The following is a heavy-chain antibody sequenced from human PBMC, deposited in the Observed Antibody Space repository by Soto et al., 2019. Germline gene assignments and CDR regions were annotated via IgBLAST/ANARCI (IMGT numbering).Heavy chain of an antibody. CDR2: IWNDGSNK. Sequence: GGSLRLSCAASEFTFSSYGMHWVRQAPGKGLEWVAVIWNDGSNKNYVDSVKGRFTISRDNSKKTLYLQMNSLRAEDTAGYYCARAPTPRGPYYYYMDVWGKGTTVTVSS. J-gene: IGHJ6*03. CDR1: EFTFSSYG. V-gene: IGHV3-33*01. CDR3: ARAPTPRGPYYYYMDV.